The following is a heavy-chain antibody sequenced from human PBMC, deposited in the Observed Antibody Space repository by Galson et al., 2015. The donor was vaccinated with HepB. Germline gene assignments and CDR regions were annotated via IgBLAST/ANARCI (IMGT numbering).Heavy chain of an antibody. CDR3: ARNLYYFDY. J-gene: IGHJ4*02. CDR1: GFTFSSYS. D-gene: IGHD1-7*01. Sequence: LRLSCAASGFTFSSYSINWVRQAPGKGLGWVSYISSSSTSIYYADSVRGRFTISRDNAKNSLYLQMNSLRDEDTAVYYCARNLYYFDYWGQGTLVTVSS. CDR2: ISSSSTSI. V-gene: IGHV3-48*02.